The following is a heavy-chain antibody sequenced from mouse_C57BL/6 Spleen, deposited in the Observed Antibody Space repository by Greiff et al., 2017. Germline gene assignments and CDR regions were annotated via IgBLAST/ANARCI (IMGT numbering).Heavy chain of an antibody. J-gene: IGHJ4*01. CDR2: IRYDGSN. CDR3: ARSPYDSNFAMDY. D-gene: IGHD2-5*01. CDR1: GYSFTSGYY. V-gene: IGHV3-6*01. Sequence: EVQLVEPGPGLVKPSQSLSLTCSVTGYSFTSGYYWNWIRQFPGNKLECMGYIRYDGSNNYNPTFKNRNSLTLDTSKNRFFQKLKSVTTEDTSTDYCARSPYDSNFAMDYWGQGTSVTVSS.